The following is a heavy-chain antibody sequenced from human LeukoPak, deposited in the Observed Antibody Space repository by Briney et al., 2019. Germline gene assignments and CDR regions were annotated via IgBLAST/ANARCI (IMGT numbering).Heavy chain of an antibody. D-gene: IGHD1-26*01. CDR2: INPTGGST. J-gene: IGHJ6*02. CDR3: ASAVVGATDYYYYGMDV. Sequence: ASVKVSCKASGYTFPSYFMHWVRQAPGQGLEWMGIINPTGGSTTYAQKFQGRVTMTRDTSTSTVYMELSSLRSDDTAVYYCASAVVGATDYYYYGMDVWGQGTTVTVSS. CDR1: GYTFPSYF. V-gene: IGHV1-46*01.